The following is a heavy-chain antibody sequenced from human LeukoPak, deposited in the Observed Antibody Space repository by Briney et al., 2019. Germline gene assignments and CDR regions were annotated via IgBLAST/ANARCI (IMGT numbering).Heavy chain of an antibody. CDR3: ASLTTVTQGYFDS. CDR1: GGPISSYY. D-gene: IGHD4-17*01. Sequence: SETLSLTCTVSGGPISSYYWSWVRQPPGKGLEWIGYIYYSGSTNYNPSLKSRLTISVDTSKNQFSLKLSSVTATDTALYYCASLTTVTQGYFDSWGQGTLVTVSS. J-gene: IGHJ4*02. V-gene: IGHV4-59*08. CDR2: IYYSGST.